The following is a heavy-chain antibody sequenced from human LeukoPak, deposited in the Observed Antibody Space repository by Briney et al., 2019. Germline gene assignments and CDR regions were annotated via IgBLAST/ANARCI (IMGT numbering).Heavy chain of an antibody. Sequence: GGSLRLSCAASGFTFSSYWMSWVRQAPGKGLEWVANIKQDGSEKYYVDSVKGRFTISRDNAKNSLYLQMNSLRAEDTAVYYCARVMIYYDSSGSFDYWGQGTLVTVSS. CDR2: IKQDGSEK. CDR1: GFTFSSYW. J-gene: IGHJ4*02. CDR3: ARVMIYYDSSGSFDY. D-gene: IGHD3-22*01. V-gene: IGHV3-7*01.